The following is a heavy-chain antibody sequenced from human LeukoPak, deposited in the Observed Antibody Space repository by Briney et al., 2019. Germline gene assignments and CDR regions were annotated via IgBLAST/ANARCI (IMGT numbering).Heavy chain of an antibody. D-gene: IGHD3-22*01. Sequence: PGGSLRLSCVVSGFNFSNYWMNWVRQAPGKGLEWVANIKHDGSEKYYVDSVKGRFTISRDNAKNSLYLQMNSLRAEDTAVYYCARGLYDRAAFDIWGQGTMVTVSS. CDR1: GFNFSNYW. V-gene: IGHV3-7*01. CDR2: IKHDGSEK. CDR3: ARGLYDRAAFDI. J-gene: IGHJ3*02.